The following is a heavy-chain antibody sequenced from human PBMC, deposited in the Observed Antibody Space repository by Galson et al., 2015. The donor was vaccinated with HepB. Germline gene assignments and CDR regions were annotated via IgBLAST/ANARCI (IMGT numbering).Heavy chain of an antibody. D-gene: IGHD5-24*01. CDR3: ARDRLEMWQGEFDQ. J-gene: IGHJ4*02. V-gene: IGHV1-3*01. Sequence: SVKVSCKASGYTFTSYALHWVRQAPGQRLEWMGWINAGDGNTKYSQNFQGRVTITRDTSASTAYMELSSLRSEDTAVYYCARDRLEMWQGEFDQWGQGTLVTVSS. CDR1: GYTFTSYA. CDR2: INAGDGNT.